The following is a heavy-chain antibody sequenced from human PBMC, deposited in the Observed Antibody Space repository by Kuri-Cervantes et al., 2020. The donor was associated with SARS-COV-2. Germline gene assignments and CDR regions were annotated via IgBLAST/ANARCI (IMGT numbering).Heavy chain of an antibody. V-gene: IGHV4-59*01. Sequence: SETLSLTCTVSGGSISSYYWSWIRQPPGKGLEWIGYIYYSGSTNYNPSFKSRVTISVDTSKNQFSLKLSSVTAADTAVYYCARGLGYSSAWSQEDYFDNWGQGTLVTVSS. CDR2: IYYSGST. J-gene: IGHJ4*02. CDR1: GGSISSYY. CDR3: ARGLGYSSAWSQEDYFDN. D-gene: IGHD6-19*01.